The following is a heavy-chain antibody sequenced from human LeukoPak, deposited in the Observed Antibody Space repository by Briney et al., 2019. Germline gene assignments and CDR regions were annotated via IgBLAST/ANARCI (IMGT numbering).Heavy chain of an antibody. D-gene: IGHD6-13*01. V-gene: IGHV3-21*04. CDR3: AKGQAAGETNWFDP. Sequence: GGSLRLSCAASGFTFSSYTMNWVRQAPGKGLEWVSSISTSSIYIYYVDSVKGRFTISRDNAKKSLYLQMNSLRAEDTAIYYCAKGQAAGETNWFDPWGQGTLVTVSS. CDR1: GFTFSSYT. CDR2: ISTSSIYI. J-gene: IGHJ5*02.